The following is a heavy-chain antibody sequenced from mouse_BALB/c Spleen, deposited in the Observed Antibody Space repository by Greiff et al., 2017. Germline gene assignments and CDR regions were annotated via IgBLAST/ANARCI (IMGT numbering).Heavy chain of an antibody. D-gene: IGHD4-1*01. J-gene: IGHJ2*01. CDR1: GYTFTDYT. V-gene: IGHV1-18*01. CDR2: IHPNTGGT. CDR3: ARGLGQGDFDY. Sequence: VQLKQSGPELVKPGASVKISCKTSGYTFTDYTMHWVKQSPGKSLEWIGGIHPNTGGTSSNQKFKGKATLTVDKSSSTAYMELRSLTSEDSAVYYCARGLGQGDFDYWGQGTTLTVSS.